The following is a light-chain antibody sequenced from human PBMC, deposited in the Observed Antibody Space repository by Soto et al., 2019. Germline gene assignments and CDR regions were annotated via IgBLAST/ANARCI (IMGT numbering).Light chain of an antibody. CDR3: CSYSGTYIFAGL. CDR1: SSDVGGYTF. V-gene: IGLV2-11*01. J-gene: IGLJ2*01. Sequence: QSALTQPRSVSGSPGQSVTISCTETSSDVGGYTFVSWYQQRPGKAPKLMIYDVSKRPSGVPDRFSGSRSGNTASLTISGLQAEDEADYDCCSYSGTYIFAGLFGGGTKLTVL. CDR2: DVS.